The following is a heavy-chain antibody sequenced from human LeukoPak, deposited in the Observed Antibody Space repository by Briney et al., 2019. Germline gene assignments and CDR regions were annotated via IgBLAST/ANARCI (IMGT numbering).Heavy chain of an antibody. CDR1: GYTFTSYY. V-gene: IGHV1-46*03. D-gene: IGHD6-19*01. CDR3: ARVIIAVAASVAFDI. Sequence: ASVKVSCKASGYTFTSYYMHWVRQAPGQGLEWMGIINPSGGSTSYAQKFQGRVTMTRDTSTSTVYMELSSLRSEDTAVYYCARVIIAVAASVAFDIWGQGTMVTVPS. J-gene: IGHJ3*02. CDR2: INPSGGST.